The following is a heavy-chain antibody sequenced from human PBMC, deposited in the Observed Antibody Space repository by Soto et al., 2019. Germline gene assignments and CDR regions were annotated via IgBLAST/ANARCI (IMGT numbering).Heavy chain of an antibody. CDR1: GFTFSTYA. CDR3: AKDQAAAGTISRYFQN. D-gene: IGHD6-13*01. Sequence: EVQLLESGGGLVQPEGSLRLSCAASGFTFSTYAMSWVRQAPGKGLEWVSGISGGGGTAYYADSVKGRFTISRDNSKNTLYLQVNSLRAEDTALYYCAKDQAAAGTISRYFQNWGQGTLVTVSS. CDR2: ISGGGGTA. J-gene: IGHJ1*01. V-gene: IGHV3-23*01.